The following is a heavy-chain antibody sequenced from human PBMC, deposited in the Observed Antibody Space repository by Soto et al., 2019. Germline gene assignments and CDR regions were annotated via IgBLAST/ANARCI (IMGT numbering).Heavy chain of an antibody. V-gene: IGHV4-34*01. Sequence: SETLSLTCAVYGGSFSGYYWSWIRQPPGKGLEWIGEINHGGSTNYNPSLKSRVTISVDTSKNQFSLKLSSVTAADTAVYYCARGQTVIYWFDPWGQGTLVTAPQ. CDR1: GGSFSGYY. D-gene: IGHD4-17*01. J-gene: IGHJ5*02. CDR3: ARGQTVIYWFDP. CDR2: INHGGST.